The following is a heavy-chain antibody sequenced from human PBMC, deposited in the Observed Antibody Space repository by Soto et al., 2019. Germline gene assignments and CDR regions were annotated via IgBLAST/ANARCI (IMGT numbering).Heavy chain of an antibody. V-gene: IGHV3-23*01. J-gene: IGHJ4*02. CDR3: TGPVDY. CDR2: MNGGGGST. CDR1: GFTFGSYA. Sequence: GGSLRLSCAASGFTFGSYAMSWVRQAPGKGLEWVSSMNGGGGSTYYAESVQGRFTISRDNSKNTLYLQTNSLRVEDTAVYYCTGPVDYWGQGTLVTVSS. D-gene: IGHD1-1*01.